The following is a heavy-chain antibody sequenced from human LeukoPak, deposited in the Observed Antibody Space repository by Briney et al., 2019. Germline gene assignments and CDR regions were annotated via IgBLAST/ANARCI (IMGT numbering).Heavy chain of an antibody. Sequence: SVKVSCKASGGTFSSYAISWVRQAPGQGLEWMGGIIPIFGTANYAQKFQGRVTITADESTSTAYMELSSLRSVDTAVYYCARVKFYDSSGYVLLGVDGAFDIWGQGTMVTVSS. D-gene: IGHD3-22*01. J-gene: IGHJ3*02. CDR3: ARVKFYDSSGYVLLGVDGAFDI. CDR2: IIPIFGTA. CDR1: GGTFSSYA. V-gene: IGHV1-69*13.